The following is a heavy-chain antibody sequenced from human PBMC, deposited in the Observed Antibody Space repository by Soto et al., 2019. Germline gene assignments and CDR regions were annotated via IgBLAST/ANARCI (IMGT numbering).Heavy chain of an antibody. J-gene: IGHJ4*02. CDR1: GFTFSNYA. D-gene: IGHD2-2*01. CDR3: AKTAAPRGAYYFDY. CDR2: ISGSGGTT. V-gene: IGHV3-23*01. Sequence: EVQLLDSGGGLVQPGGSLRLSCAASGFTFSNYAMSWVRQAPGKGLEWVSSISGSGGTTYYADSVKGRFTISRDNSKSTLSLQLDSLTADDTAIYYCAKTAAPRGAYYFDYWGQGTLLTVSS.